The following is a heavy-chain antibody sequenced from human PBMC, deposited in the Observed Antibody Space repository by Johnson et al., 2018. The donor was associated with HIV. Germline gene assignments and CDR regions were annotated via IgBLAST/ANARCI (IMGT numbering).Heavy chain of an antibody. J-gene: IGHJ3*02. CDR1: GFTFSSYA. V-gene: IGHV3-20*04. D-gene: IGHD6-13*01. CDR3: ARGKGAAVGLDAFDI. Sequence: VQLVESGGGLVQPGGSLRLSCAASGFTFSSYAMSWVRQAPGKGLEWVSGINWSGGSTGYADSMKGRFTISRDNARNSLYLQMNSLRAEDTALYFCARGKGAAVGLDAFDIWGQGIRVTVSS. CDR2: INWSGGST.